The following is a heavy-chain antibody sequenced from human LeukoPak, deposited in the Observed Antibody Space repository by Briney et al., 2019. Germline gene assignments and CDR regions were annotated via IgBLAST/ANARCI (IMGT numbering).Heavy chain of an antibody. Sequence: GGSLRLSCAASGFTFSTYEINWVRQAPGKGLEWVSYISISGSTKYYADSVKGRFTISRDNAKNSLYLQMSSLRDEDTAVYFCAKDIGRMGYIFWYFDLWGRGTPVTVSS. V-gene: IGHV3-48*03. CDR3: AKDIGRMGYIFWYFDL. CDR2: ISISGSTK. J-gene: IGHJ2*01. D-gene: IGHD5-18*01. CDR1: GFTFSTYE.